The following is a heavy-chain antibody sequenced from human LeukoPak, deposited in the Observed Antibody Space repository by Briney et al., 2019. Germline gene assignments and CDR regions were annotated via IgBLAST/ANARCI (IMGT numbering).Heavy chain of an antibody. CDR2: IYYSGST. V-gene: IGHV4-39*07. J-gene: IGHJ4*02. Sequence: PSETLSLTCTVSGGSISSSSYYWGWIRQPPGKGLEWIGSIYYSGSTYYNPSLKSRVTISVDTSKNQFSLKLSSVTAADTAVYYYASTSKQQLAPFDYWGQGTLVTVSS. CDR3: ASTSKQQLAPFDY. D-gene: IGHD6-13*01. CDR1: GGSISSSSYY.